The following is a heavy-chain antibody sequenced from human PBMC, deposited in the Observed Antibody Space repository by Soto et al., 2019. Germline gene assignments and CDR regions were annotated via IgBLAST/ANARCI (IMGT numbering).Heavy chain of an antibody. J-gene: IGHJ5*02. CDR2: IYYSGST. CDR3: ARAGITVTTSRWFDP. V-gene: IGHV4-59*01. Sequence: PSETLSLTCTVSGGSISSYYWSWIRQPPGKGLEWIGYIYYSGSTNYNPSLKSRVTISVDTSKIQFSLKLSSVTAADTAVYYCARAGITVTTSRWFDPWGQGTLVTVSS. CDR1: GGSISSYY. D-gene: IGHD4-4*01.